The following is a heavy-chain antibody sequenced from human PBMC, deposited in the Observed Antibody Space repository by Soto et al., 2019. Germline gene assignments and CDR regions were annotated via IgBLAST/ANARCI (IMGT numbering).Heavy chain of an antibody. CDR3: ARSRRYGDYPTWGMDV. J-gene: IGHJ6*02. CDR1: GGSVSSYY. V-gene: IGHV4-59*02. Sequence: SETLSLTCTVSGGSVSSYYWSWIRQPRGKGLEWIGYIYYSGSTNYNPSLKSRVTISVDTSKNQFSLKLSSVTAADTAVYYCARSRRYGDYPTWGMDVWGQGTTVTVSS. CDR2: IYYSGST. D-gene: IGHD4-17*01.